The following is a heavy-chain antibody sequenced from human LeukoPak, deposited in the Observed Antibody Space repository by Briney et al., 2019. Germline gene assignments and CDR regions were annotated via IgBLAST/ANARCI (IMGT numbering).Heavy chain of an antibody. J-gene: IGHJ6*02. D-gene: IGHD3-3*01. V-gene: IGHV4-30-2*01. Sequence: SQTLSLTCDVSGGSISSGLYSWSWIRQPLGKGLEWIGYIYHTGSTYYNPSLKSRVTISVDTSKNQFSLRLSSVTAADTAVYYCARVGFWSGYYTHYYYGMDVWGQGTTVTVSS. CDR3: ARVGFWSGYYTHYYYGMDV. CDR2: IYHTGST. CDR1: GGSISSGLYS.